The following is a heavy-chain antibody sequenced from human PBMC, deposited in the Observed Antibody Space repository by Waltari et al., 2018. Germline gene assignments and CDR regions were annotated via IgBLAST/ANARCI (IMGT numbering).Heavy chain of an antibody. CDR1: GFTFRSYS. V-gene: IGHV3-48*04. D-gene: IGHD6-13*01. CDR3: ARDRSSSSWLFLDAFDI. Sequence: EVQLVESGGGLVQPGGSLRLSCAASGFTFRSYSMNWVRQAPGKGLEWVSYIRSRSSTRYYADSVKGRFTISRDNAKNALYLQMNSLRAEDTAVYYCARDRSSSSWLFLDAFDIWGQGTMVTVSS. CDR2: IRSRSSTR. J-gene: IGHJ3*02.